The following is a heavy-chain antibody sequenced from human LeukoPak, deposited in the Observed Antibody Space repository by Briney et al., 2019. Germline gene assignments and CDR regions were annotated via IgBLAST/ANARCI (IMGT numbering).Heavy chain of an antibody. Sequence: SETLSLTCTVSGGSISSYYWSRIRQPPGKGLEWIGYIYYSGSTNYNPSLKSRVTISVDTSKNQFSLKLSSVTAADTAVYYCARDSTPYSSGWYRDAFDIWGQGTMVTVSS. CDR2: IYYSGST. CDR1: GGSISSYY. J-gene: IGHJ3*02. D-gene: IGHD6-19*01. V-gene: IGHV4-59*01. CDR3: ARDSTPYSSGWYRDAFDI.